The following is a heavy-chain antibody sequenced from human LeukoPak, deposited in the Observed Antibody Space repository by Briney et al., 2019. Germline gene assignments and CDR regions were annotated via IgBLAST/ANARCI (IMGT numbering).Heavy chain of an antibody. D-gene: IGHD5-18*01. CDR1: GGTFSSYA. CDR3: ARDWGIQQWPPSYFDY. V-gene: IGHV1-46*01. J-gene: IGHJ4*02. Sequence: GASVKVSCKASGGTFSSYAISWVRQAPGQGLEWMGIIDPSGGSTTYAQKFQGRVTMTRDTSTSTVYMELTSLRSEDTAMYYCARDWGIQQWPPSYFDYWGRGTLVTVSS. CDR2: IDPSGGST.